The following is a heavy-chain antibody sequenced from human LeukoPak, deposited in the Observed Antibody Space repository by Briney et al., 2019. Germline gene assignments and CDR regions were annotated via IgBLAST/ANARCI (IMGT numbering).Heavy chain of an antibody. Sequence: GGSLRLSCAASGFTFSSYSMNWVRQAPGKGLEWVSSISSSSSYIYYAGSVKGRFTISRDNAKNSLYLQMNSLRAEDTAVYYCARDPRPVDTAMAFYFDYWGQGTLVTVSS. CDR1: GFTFSSYS. V-gene: IGHV3-21*01. D-gene: IGHD5-18*01. J-gene: IGHJ4*02. CDR3: ARDPRPVDTAMAFYFDY. CDR2: ISSSSSYI.